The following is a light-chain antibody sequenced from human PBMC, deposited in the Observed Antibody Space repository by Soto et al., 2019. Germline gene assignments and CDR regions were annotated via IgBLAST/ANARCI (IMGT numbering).Light chain of an antibody. V-gene: IGLV1-44*01. CDR2: SNN. Sequence: QSVLTQPPSASGTPGQRVTISCSGSSSNIGSNTVNWYQQLPGTAPKLLIYSNNQRPSWVPDRFSGSKSGTSASLAISWLQSEDEADYYCAAWDDSLNGLVVFGGGTKVTVL. J-gene: IGLJ2*01. CDR3: AAWDDSLNGLVV. CDR1: SSNIGSNT.